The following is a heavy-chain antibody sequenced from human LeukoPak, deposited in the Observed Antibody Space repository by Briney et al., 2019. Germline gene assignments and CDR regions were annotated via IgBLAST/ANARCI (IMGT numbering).Heavy chain of an antibody. CDR1: GGSFSGYY. CDR3: ARADYSSTWSHDYYYMDV. Sequence: PSETLSLTCAVYGGSFSGYYWSWIRQPPGKGLEWVGEINHSGSTNYNPSLKSRVTISVDTSKNQFSLKLSSMTAADTAVYYCARADYSSTWSHDYYYMDVWGKGTTVTVSS. CDR2: INHSGST. V-gene: IGHV4-34*01. J-gene: IGHJ6*03. D-gene: IGHD6-13*01.